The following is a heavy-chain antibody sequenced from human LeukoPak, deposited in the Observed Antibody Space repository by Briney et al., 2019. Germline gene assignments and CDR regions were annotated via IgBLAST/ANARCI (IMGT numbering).Heavy chain of an antibody. Sequence: PGGSLRLSRAASGFTFSSYAMSWVRQAPGKGLEWVSAISGSGGSTYYADSVKGRFTISRDNSKNTLYLQMNSLRAEDTAVYYCAKDLVLVGGYYFVYWGQGTLVTVSS. CDR1: GFTFSSYA. CDR2: ISGSGGST. V-gene: IGHV3-23*01. D-gene: IGHD2-8*02. J-gene: IGHJ4*02. CDR3: AKDLVLVGGYYFVY.